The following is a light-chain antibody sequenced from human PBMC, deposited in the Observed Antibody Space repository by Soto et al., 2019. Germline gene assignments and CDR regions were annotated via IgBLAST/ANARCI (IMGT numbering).Light chain of an antibody. CDR1: QSVSSSY. CDR2: GAS. CDR3: QQYSSSPPIT. Sequence: EIALTQSPGTLSLSPGERATLSCRASQSVSSSYLAWYQQKPGRAPRLLIYGASSRATGIPDRFSGSGSETDFTLTISRLEPEDFAVYYCQQYSSSPPITFGQGTRLEIK. V-gene: IGKV3-20*01. J-gene: IGKJ5*01.